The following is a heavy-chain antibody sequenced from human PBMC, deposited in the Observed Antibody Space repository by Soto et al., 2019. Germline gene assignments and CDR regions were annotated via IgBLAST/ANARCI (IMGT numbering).Heavy chain of an antibody. Sequence: QVQLQESGPGLVRPSQTLSLTCTVSGGSINSRGYYWTWIPQHPGKGLEWIGNIYYSGSIHFNRSIKSRLTMLVDTSENQFSLTLTSVTAADTAVYYCARQSESTGYFYGWFDPWGQGTLVTVSS. CDR3: ARQSESTGYFYGWFDP. D-gene: IGHD3-9*01. J-gene: IGHJ5*02. CDR2: IYYSGSI. CDR1: GGSINSRGYY. V-gene: IGHV4-31*03.